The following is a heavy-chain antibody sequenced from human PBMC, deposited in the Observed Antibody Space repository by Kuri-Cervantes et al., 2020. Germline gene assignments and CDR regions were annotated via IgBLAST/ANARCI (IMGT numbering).Heavy chain of an antibody. CDR2: IYYRGTT. D-gene: IGHD2-2*01. CDR1: GVSISSSSYY. Sequence: ESLKISCTVSGVSISSSSYYWGWVRQPPGKGLEWIGSIYYRGTTYYNPPLKGRVTISVDTPKNQFSLRLSFVTAADTAIYYCARQWGYEGSYGMDVWGQGTAVTVSS. V-gene: IGHV4-39*01. CDR3: ARQWGYEGSYGMDV. J-gene: IGHJ6*02.